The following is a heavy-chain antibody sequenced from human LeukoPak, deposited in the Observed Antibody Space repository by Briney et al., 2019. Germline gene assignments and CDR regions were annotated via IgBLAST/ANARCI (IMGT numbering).Heavy chain of an antibody. Sequence: PGGSLRLSCAASGFTFSSYAMHWVRQAPGKGLEWVAVISYDGSNKYYADSVKGRFTISRDNSKNTLYLQMNSPRAEDTAVYYCARDMDSSGWPNTWGQGTLVTVSS. D-gene: IGHD6-19*01. CDR3: ARDMDSSGWPNT. CDR2: ISYDGSNK. J-gene: IGHJ5*02. V-gene: IGHV3-30-3*01. CDR1: GFTFSSYA.